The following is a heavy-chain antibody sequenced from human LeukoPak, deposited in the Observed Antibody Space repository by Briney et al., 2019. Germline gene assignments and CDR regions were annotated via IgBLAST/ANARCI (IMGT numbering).Heavy chain of an antibody. J-gene: IGHJ4*02. CDR3: AAYDYGDYVVY. CDR1: GYTFTSYG. Sequence: ASVKVSCKASGYTFTSYGIGWVRQAPGQGLEWMGWISAYNGNTNYAQKLQGRVTMTTDTSTSTAYMELRSLRSDDTAVYYCAAYDYGDYVVYWGQGTLVTVSS. D-gene: IGHD4-17*01. CDR2: ISAYNGNT. V-gene: IGHV1-18*01.